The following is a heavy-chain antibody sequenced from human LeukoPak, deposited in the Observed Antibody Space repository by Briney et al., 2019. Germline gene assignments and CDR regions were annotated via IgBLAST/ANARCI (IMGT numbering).Heavy chain of an antibody. J-gene: IGHJ4*02. Sequence: GVSLRRSCAASGCTCSSYAMSWVRHAPGKGLEWVSAISGSGGSTYYADSVKGRFTISRNNSKNTLYLQMNSLRAEDTAVYYCAISYSSSWYAFHFDYWGQGTLVTVSS. CDR3: AISYSSSWYAFHFDY. CDR2: ISGSGGST. D-gene: IGHD6-13*01. CDR1: GCTCSSYA. V-gene: IGHV3-23*01.